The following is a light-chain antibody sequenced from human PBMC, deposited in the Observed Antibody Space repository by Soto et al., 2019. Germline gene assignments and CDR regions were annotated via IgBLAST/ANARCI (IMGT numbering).Light chain of an antibody. Sequence: QSVLTQPASVSGSPGQSITISCTGTSSDVGSYNLVSWYQQHPGKAPKLMIYEGNERPSGVSNRFSGSKSGNTASLTISGLQAEDEADYYCCSYAGSSTWVVGGGTKLTVL. V-gene: IGLV2-23*01. CDR2: EGN. J-gene: IGLJ3*02. CDR1: SSDVGSYNL. CDR3: CSYAGSSTWV.